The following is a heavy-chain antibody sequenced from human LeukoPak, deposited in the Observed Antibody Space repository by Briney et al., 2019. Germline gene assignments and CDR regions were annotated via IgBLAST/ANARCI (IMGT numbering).Heavy chain of an antibody. CDR2: IYYSGST. J-gene: IGHJ6*02. V-gene: IGHV4-59*01. CDR3: ASSGYSSGWTYYCYGMDV. Sequence: SETLSLTCTVSGGSISSYYWSWIRQPPGKGLEWIGYIYYSGSTNYNPSLKSRVTISVDTSKNQFSLKLSSVTAADTAVYYCASSGYSSGWTYYCYGMDVWGQGTTVTVSS. D-gene: IGHD6-19*01. CDR1: GGSISSYY.